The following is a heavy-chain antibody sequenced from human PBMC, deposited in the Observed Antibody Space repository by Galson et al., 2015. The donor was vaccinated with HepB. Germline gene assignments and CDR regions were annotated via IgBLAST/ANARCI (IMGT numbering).Heavy chain of an antibody. V-gene: IGHV1-69*01. CDR1: VGTFSSYA. D-gene: IGHD5-24*01. Sequence: SCKASVGTFSSYAISWVRQAPGQGLERMGGVIPIFGIANYAQKFQGRVTITADESTSTAYMELRSLRSENTAVYYCARALRLHNYCFDPWGQGTLVTVSS. CDR2: VIPIFGIA. J-gene: IGHJ5*02. CDR3: ARALRLHNYCFDP.